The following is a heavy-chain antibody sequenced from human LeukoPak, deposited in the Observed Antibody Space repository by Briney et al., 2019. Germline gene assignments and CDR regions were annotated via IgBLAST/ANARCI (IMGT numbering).Heavy chain of an antibody. CDR1: GFTVSSNY. D-gene: IGHD5-18*01. V-gene: IGHV3-53*01. CDR3: IYGYTLDF. Sequence: GGSLRLSCAASGFTVSSNYMNWVRHAPGKGLDWVSVIYSGGSTNYADSVKGRFTISRDNSKNTLYLQMSSLRAEDTAVYYCIYGYTLDFWGQGTLVTVSS. CDR2: IYSGGST. J-gene: IGHJ4*02.